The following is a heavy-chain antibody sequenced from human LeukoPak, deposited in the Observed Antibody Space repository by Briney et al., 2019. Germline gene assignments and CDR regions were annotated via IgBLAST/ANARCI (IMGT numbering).Heavy chain of an antibody. J-gene: IGHJ4*02. CDR3: ARVRGSYFFDF. CDR1: GFTFSSYA. D-gene: IGHD1-26*01. V-gene: IGHV3-64*01. Sequence: GGSLRLSCAASGFTFSSYAMYWVRQAPGKGPEYVSPISSNGGSTYYANSVKGRFTISRDNSKNTLSLQMGSLRPADMAVYYCARVRGSYFFDFWGQGTLVTVSS. CDR2: ISSNGGST.